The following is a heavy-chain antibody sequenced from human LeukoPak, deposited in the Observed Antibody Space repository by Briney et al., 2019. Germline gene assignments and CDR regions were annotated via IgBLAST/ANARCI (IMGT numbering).Heavy chain of an antibody. J-gene: IGHJ4*02. V-gene: IGHV3-7*03. CDR2: INQDGSEK. CDR3: AREADSSGWYYFDY. D-gene: IGHD6-19*01. CDR1: GFTFSSYW. Sequence: GGSLRLSCAASGFTFSSYWMTWVRQAPGKGLEWVANINQDGSEKYYVDSVKSRFTISRDNAKNSLYLQMNSLRAEDTAVYYCAREADSSGWYYFDYWGQGTLVTVSS.